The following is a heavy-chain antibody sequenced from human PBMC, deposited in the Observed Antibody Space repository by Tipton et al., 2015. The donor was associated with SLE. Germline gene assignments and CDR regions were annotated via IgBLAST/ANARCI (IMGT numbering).Heavy chain of an antibody. CDR1: GGSVSSGSYY. Sequence: TLSLTCTVSGGSVSSGSYYWSWIRQPPGKGLEWIGYIYYSGSTNYNPSLKSRVTISVDTSKNQFSLKLSSVTAADTAVYYCARDGDYDYVWGAVRLWGQGTLVTVSS. D-gene: IGHD3-16*01. V-gene: IGHV4-61*01. CDR2: IYYSGST. J-gene: IGHJ4*02. CDR3: ARDGDYDYVWGAVRL.